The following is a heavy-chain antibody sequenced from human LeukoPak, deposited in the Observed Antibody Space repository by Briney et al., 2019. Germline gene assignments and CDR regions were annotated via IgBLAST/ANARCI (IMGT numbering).Heavy chain of an antibody. J-gene: IGHJ6*03. Sequence: SETLSLTCTVSGGSGSSDSWSWIRQPPGQGLEWIGYISYSGSTSYNPSLKSRVTISVDPSKSQLSLKLRSVTAADTAVYYCARRTRSFSYTYGDAYYYYYMTSGAKGPQSSSP. D-gene: IGHD5-18*01. V-gene: IGHV4-59*02. CDR3: ARRTRSFSYTYGDAYYYYYMTS. CDR2: ISYSGST. CDR1: GGSGSSDS.